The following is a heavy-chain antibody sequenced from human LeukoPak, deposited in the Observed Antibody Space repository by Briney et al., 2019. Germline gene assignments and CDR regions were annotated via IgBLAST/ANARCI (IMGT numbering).Heavy chain of an antibody. D-gene: IGHD3-9*01. Sequence: SETLSLTCTVSGGSVSSGSYHWSWIRQPPGKRLEWIGYIYYTGSTNYNPSLKSRVTISVDTSKNQFSLKLSSVTAADTAVYYCARAVGFVYYDILTGYLDYWGQGTLVTVSS. V-gene: IGHV4-61*01. CDR2: IYYTGST. J-gene: IGHJ4*02. CDR1: GGSVSSGSYH. CDR3: ARAVGFVYYDILTGYLDY.